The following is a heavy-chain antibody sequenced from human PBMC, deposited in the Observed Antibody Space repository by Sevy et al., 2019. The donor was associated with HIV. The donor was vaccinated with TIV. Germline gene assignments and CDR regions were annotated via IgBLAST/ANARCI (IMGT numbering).Heavy chain of an antibody. CDR3: ARYWGRDGHSIDY. Sequence: GGSLRLSCATSGFIFSNYAMHWIRQAPGKGLEWVAVIWYDGIDKYYADSVQGRFTISRDNSKNTLYLQMNSLRVEDTAVYYCARYWGRDGHSIDYWGHGTLVTVSS. V-gene: IGHV3-33*01. CDR1: GFIFSNYA. D-gene: IGHD3-16*01. J-gene: IGHJ4*01. CDR2: IWYDGIDK.